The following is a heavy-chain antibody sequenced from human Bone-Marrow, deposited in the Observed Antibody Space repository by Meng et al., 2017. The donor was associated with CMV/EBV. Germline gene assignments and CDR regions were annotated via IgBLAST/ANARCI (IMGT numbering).Heavy chain of an antibody. CDR2: IYWDDDK. D-gene: IGHD3-3*01. V-gene: IGHV2-5*02. Sequence: TSGVGVGWIRQPPGKALEWLALIYWDDDKRYSPSLKSRLTITKDTSKNQVVLTMTNMDPVDTATYYCAHIISSPKAELRFLEWFDYWGQGTLVTVSS. CDR3: AHIISSPKAELRFLEWFDY. J-gene: IGHJ5*01. CDR1: TSGVG.